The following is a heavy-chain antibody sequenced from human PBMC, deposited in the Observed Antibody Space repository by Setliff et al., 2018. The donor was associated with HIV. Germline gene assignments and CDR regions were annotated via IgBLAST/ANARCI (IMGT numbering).Heavy chain of an antibody. CDR3: ARSIHGGGSEPFDT. V-gene: IGHV4-38-2*01. CDR2: IYYVGWS. J-gene: IGHJ5*02. Sequence: PSETLSLTCAVSGYSISSGYYWSWIRQPAGKGLQWIGRIYYVGWSKYSPSLEDRVTMSVDTSNNQFSLSLRSVTAADTAIYYCARSIHGGGSEPFDTWGQGILVTVSS. D-gene: IGHD3-10*01. CDR1: GYSISSGYY.